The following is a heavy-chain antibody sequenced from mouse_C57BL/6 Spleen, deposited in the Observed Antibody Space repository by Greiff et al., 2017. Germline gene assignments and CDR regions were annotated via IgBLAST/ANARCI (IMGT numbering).Heavy chain of an antibody. V-gene: IGHV1-80*01. J-gene: IGHJ4*01. Sequence: QVHVKQSGAELVKPGASVKISCKASGYAFSSYWMNWVKQRPGKGLEWIGQIYPGDGDTNYNGKFKGKATLTADKSSSTAYMQLSSLTSEDSAVYFCARYYGSEGAMDYWGQGTSVTVSS. CDR1: GYAFSSYW. CDR3: ARYYGSEGAMDY. CDR2: IYPGDGDT. D-gene: IGHD1-1*01.